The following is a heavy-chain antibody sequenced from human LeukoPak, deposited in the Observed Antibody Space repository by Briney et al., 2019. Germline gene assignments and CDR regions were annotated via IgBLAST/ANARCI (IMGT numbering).Heavy chain of an antibody. CDR1: GLTFNAHT. CDR3: ARAGIAAAEFDF. J-gene: IGHJ4*02. V-gene: IGHV3-21*01. CDR2: ISTHGSYI. Sequence: GGSLRLSCAASGLTFNAHTMNWVRQAPGKGLNWFSSISTHGSYIYYADSVKGRFTISRDNARNSLYLQMNSLRADDTSVYFCARAGIAAAEFDFWGQGTLVTVSS. D-gene: IGHD6-13*01.